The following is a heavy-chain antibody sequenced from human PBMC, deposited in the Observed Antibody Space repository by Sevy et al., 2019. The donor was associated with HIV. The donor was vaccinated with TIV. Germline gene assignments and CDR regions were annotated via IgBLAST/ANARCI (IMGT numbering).Heavy chain of an antibody. V-gene: IGHV3-30*02. CDR1: AFSFSTNG. CDR2: IRYDGSNK. J-gene: IGHJ4*02. Sequence: GGSLRLSCAASAFSFSTNGMHWVRQAPGKGLEWVAFIRYDGSNKFYTDSVKGRFTIPRDNSKNTLDLQMNCLTTEDTAVYYSAKDQGYNWNTEGFFDYWGQGTLVTVSS. D-gene: IGHD1-20*01. CDR3: AKDQGYNWNTEGFFDY.